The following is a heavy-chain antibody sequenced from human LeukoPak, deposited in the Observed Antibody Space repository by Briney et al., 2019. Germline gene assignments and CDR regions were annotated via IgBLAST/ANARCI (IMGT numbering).Heavy chain of an antibody. V-gene: IGHV3-30*18. CDR2: TTYDGSNK. Sequence: WGSLRLSWAASGFTFTSYGMHWVRQAPGKGLEWVAVTTYDGSNKYYVDSVKGRFTISRDNSKNTLYMQMNSLRAEDTAVYYCAKDGGRITMIVVAHYFDYWGQGTPVTVSS. D-gene: IGHD3-22*01. CDR1: GFTFTSYG. J-gene: IGHJ4*02. CDR3: AKDGGRITMIVVAHYFDY.